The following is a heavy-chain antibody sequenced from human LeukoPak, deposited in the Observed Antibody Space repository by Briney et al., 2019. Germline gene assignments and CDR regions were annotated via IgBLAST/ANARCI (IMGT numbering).Heavy chain of an antibody. CDR3: AKVGSYYNFYYFDY. J-gene: IGHJ4*02. Sequence: GRSLRLSCAASGFTFSSYAMSWFRQAPGKGLEWVSGISGSGGSTYYADSVKGRFTISRDNSKNTLYLQMNSLRAEDTAVYYCAKVGSYYNFYYFDYWGQGTLVSVSS. D-gene: IGHD3-10*01. CDR1: GFTFSSYA. V-gene: IGHV3-23*01. CDR2: ISGSGGST.